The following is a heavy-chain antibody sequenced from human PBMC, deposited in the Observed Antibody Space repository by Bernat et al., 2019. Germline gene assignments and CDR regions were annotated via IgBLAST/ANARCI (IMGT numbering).Heavy chain of an antibody. CDR3: ARAEYSYGYDAFDI. J-gene: IGHJ3*02. CDR2: IYSGGST. CDR1: GFTVSSNY. V-gene: IGHV3-66*01. D-gene: IGHD5-18*01. Sequence: EVQLVESGGGLVQPGGFLRLSCAASGFTVSSNYMSWVRQAPGKGLEWVSVIYSGGSTYYADSVKGRFTISRDNSKNTLYLQMNSLRAEDTAVYYCARAEYSYGYDAFDIWGQGTMVTVSS.